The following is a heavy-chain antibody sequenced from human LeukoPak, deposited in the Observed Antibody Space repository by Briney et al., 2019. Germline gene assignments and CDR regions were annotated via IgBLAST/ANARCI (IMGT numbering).Heavy chain of an antibody. J-gene: IGHJ6*02. D-gene: IGHD1-26*01. CDR3: ARAVGATTYYYYYGMDV. CDR2: IYYSGST. CDR1: GGSISSYY. Sequence: SETLSLTCTVSGGSISSYYWSWIRQPPGKGLEWIGYIYYSGSTNYNPSLKSPVTISVDTSKNQFSLKLSSVTAADTAVYYCARAVGATTYYYYYGMDVWGQGTTVTVSS. V-gene: IGHV4-59*01.